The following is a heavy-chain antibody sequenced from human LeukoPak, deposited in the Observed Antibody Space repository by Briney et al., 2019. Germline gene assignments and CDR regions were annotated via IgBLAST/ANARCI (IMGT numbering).Heavy chain of an antibody. CDR3: ARAGQRLLLSFDY. CDR2: IYYSGST. Sequence: SETLSLTCTVSGGSISSSSYYWGWIRQPPGKGLEWIGSIYYSGSTYYNPSLKSRVTISVDTSKNQFSLKLSSVTAADTAVYYCARAGQRLLLSFDYWGQGTLVTVSS. CDR1: GGSISSSSYY. V-gene: IGHV4-39*07. D-gene: IGHD2-15*01. J-gene: IGHJ4*02.